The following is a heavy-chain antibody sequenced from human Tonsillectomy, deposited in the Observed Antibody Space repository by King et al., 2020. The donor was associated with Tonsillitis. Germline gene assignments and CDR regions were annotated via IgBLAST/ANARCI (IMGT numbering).Heavy chain of an antibody. CDR2: IYPGDSDT. CDR1: GYSFTSYW. D-gene: IGHD2-8*01. Sequence: MQLVQSGAEVKKPGESLKISCKGSGYSFTSYWIGWVRQMPGKGLEWMGIIYPGDSDTRYSPSFQGQVTISADKSISTAYLQWSSLKASDTAMYYCARGGLDCTNGVCYNLQGYYYYGMDVWGQGTTVTVSS. CDR3: ARGGLDCTNGVCYNLQGYYYYGMDV. J-gene: IGHJ6*02. V-gene: IGHV5-51*01.